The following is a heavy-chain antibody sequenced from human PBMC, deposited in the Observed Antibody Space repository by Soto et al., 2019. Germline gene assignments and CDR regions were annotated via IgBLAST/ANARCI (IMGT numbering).Heavy chain of an antibody. V-gene: IGHV1-58*01. D-gene: IGHD2-15*01. J-gene: IGHJ6*02. CDR1: GYTFTSSA. Sequence: SVKVSCKASGYTFTSSAVQWVRQARGQRLEWIGWIVVGSGNTNYAQKFQGRVTITADESTSTGYMELSSLRSEDTAVYYCARSQGGSSSLDIYYYYYYGMDVWGQGTTVTVSS. CDR2: IVVGSGNT. CDR3: ARSQGGSSSLDIYYYYYYGMDV.